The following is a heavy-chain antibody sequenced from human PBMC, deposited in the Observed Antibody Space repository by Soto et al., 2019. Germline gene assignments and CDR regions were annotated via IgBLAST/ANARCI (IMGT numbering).Heavy chain of an antibody. CDR1: GFTFSSYW. Sequence: LRLSCAASGFTFSSYWMSWVRQAPGKGLEWVANIKQDGSEKYYVDSVKGRFTISRDNAKNSLYLQMNSLRAEDTAVYYCARAEYDYVWGSYRLRWFDPWGQGTLVTVSS. CDR3: ARAEYDYVWGSYRLRWFDP. J-gene: IGHJ5*02. V-gene: IGHV3-7*01. CDR2: IKQDGSEK. D-gene: IGHD3-16*02.